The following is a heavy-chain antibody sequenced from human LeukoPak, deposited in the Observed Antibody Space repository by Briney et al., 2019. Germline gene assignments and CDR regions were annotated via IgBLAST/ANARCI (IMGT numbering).Heavy chain of an antibody. CDR1: GGSMNDLY. CDR3: ARGRGYSGYDLDWYFDL. D-gene: IGHD5-12*01. V-gene: IGHV4-59*01. Sequence: SETLSLTCTVSGGSMNDLYWSWIRQPPGKGLEWIGYIYYSGGTNYNPSLQSRVTMSVDTSKNHFSLRLSSVTAADTAVYYCARGRGYSGYDLDWYFDLWGRGTLVTVSS. CDR2: IYYSGGT. J-gene: IGHJ2*01.